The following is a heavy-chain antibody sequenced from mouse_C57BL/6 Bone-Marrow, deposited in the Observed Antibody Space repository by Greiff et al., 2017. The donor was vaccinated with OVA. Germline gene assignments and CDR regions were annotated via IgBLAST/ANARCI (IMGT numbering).Heavy chain of an antibody. J-gene: IGHJ2*01. CDR3: ARWGYYGYFDY. Sequence: VKLMESGAELVKPGASVKISCKASGYAFSSYWMNWVKQRPGKGLEWIGQIYPGDGDTNYNGNFKGKATLTADKSSSTAYMQLSSLTSEDSAVYFCARWGYYGYFDYWGQGTTLTVSS. CDR2: IYPGDGDT. D-gene: IGHD1-1*01. CDR1: GYAFSSYW. V-gene: IGHV1-80*01.